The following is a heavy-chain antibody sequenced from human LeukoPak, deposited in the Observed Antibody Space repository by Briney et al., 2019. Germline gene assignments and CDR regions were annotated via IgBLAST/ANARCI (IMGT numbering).Heavy chain of an antibody. J-gene: IGHJ2*01. CDR3: ARVGIVAFDWYFDL. D-gene: IGHD5-12*01. V-gene: IGHV1-69*04. CDR2: IIPILGIA. CDR1: GATFSIYA. Sequence: ASVKVSCKASGATFSIYAISWVRQAPGQGLEWMGRIIPILGIANYAQKFQGRVTITADKSTSTAYMELSSLRSEDTAVYYCARVGIVAFDWYFDLWGRGTLVTVSS.